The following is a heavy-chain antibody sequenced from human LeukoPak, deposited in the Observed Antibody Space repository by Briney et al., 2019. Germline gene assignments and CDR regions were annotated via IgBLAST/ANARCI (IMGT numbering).Heavy chain of an antibody. Sequence: GASVKVSCKASGYSFTDYYIHWVRQAPGQGLEWMGWSNPYSGDTNYAQKFQGRVTMPSDTSITTAYMELSRLRSDDTAVYYCARDLDGDYSNIDYWGQGTLVTVSS. CDR3: ARDLDGDYSNIDY. V-gene: IGHV1-2*02. D-gene: IGHD4-17*01. CDR2: SNPYSGDT. J-gene: IGHJ4*02. CDR1: GYSFTDYY.